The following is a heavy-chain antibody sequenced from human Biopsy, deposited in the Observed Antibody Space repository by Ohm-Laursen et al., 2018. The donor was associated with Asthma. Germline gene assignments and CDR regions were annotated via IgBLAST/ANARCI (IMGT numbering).Heavy chain of an antibody. CDR3: ARTFHFWSPYHAEHYQL. CDR1: GFTFVDYC. D-gene: IGHD3-3*01. Sequence: SLRLSCVDSGFTFVDYCMSWVRQVPAQGLAWVANIKHDGSEKNHVDSLKGRFTISRDNAKNLLFLQMNSLRAEDTAVYYCARTFHFWSPYHAEHYQLWGQGTLVTVSS. CDR2: IKHDGSEK. V-gene: IGHV3-7*01. J-gene: IGHJ1*01.